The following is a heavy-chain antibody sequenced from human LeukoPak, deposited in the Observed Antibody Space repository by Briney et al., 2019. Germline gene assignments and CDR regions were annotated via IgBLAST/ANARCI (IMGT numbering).Heavy chain of an antibody. CDR1: GFTFSSYE. J-gene: IGHJ4*02. V-gene: IGHV3-48*03. CDR2: ISSSGSTI. Sequence: AGGSLRLSCAASGFTFSSYEMNWVRQAPGKGLEWVSYISSSGSTIYYADSVKGRFTISRDNAKNSLYLQMNSLRAEDTAVYYCAREGSYALSKTFDYWGQGTLVTVSS. CDR3: AREGSYALSKTFDY. D-gene: IGHD2-2*01.